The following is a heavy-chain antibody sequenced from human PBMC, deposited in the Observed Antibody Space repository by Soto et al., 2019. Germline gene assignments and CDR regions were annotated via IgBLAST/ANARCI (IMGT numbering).Heavy chain of an antibody. D-gene: IGHD6-13*01. CDR3: ARGGIAAAGTPTKNDY. J-gene: IGHJ4*02. Sequence: SETLSLTCTVSGGSISSYYWSWIRQPPGKGLEWIGYIYYSGSTNYNPSLKSRVTISVDTSKNQFSLKLSSVTAADTAVYYCARGGIAAAGTPTKNDYWGQGTLVTVSS. V-gene: IGHV4-59*01. CDR1: GGSISSYY. CDR2: IYYSGST.